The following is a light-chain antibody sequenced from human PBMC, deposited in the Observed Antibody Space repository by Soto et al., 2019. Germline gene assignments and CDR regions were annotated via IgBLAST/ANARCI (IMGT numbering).Light chain of an antibody. V-gene: IGLV2-8*01. CDR1: TSDIDGFDY. Sequence: QSALTQPPSASGSPGQSVTIPCTGPTSDIDGFDYVSWFQQHPGKAPKLILYQVNRRPSGVPDRFSGSKSGNTASLSVSGLQAEDEAVYFCCASTGSDIVMFGGGTKVTVL. CDR3: CASTGSDIVM. J-gene: IGLJ3*02. CDR2: QVN.